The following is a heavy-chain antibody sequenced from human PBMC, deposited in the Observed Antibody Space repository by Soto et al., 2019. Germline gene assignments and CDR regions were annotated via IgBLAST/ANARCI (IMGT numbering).Heavy chain of an antibody. CDR1: GGSISSYY. D-gene: IGHD6-13*01. CDR3: ARDLAAAGVDY. J-gene: IGHJ4*02. Sequence: LSLTCTVSGGSISSYYWSWIRQPPGKGLEWIGYIYYSGSTNYNHSLKSRVNISVNTTKNQFSLKLNTVNAADTAVYYCARDLAAAGVDYWGQGTLVTVSS. V-gene: IGHV4-59*01. CDR2: IYYSGST.